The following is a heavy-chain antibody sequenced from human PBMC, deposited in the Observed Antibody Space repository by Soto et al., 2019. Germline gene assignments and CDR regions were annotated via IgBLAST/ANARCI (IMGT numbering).Heavy chain of an antibody. CDR3: ASGGPNYGAGSLDY. V-gene: IGHV1-18*01. CDR1: GYPFTNYG. J-gene: IGHJ4*02. Sequence: QVKLVQSGAEVKKPGASVKVSCKASGYPFTNYGISWVRQAPGQGFEWLGWISAYNGNTNYAQKLQGRVTMTTDTSTSTAYMELRSLRSDDTAVYYCASGGPNYGAGSLDYWGQGTLVTVSS. CDR2: ISAYNGNT. D-gene: IGHD3-10*01.